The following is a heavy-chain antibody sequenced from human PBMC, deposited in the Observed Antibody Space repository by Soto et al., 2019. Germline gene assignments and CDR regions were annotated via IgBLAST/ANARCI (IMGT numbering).Heavy chain of an antibody. V-gene: IGHV3-33*01. CDR2: IWYDGSNK. CDR3: ARHYYDSSGYYYLGYFDY. D-gene: IGHD3-22*01. CDR1: GFTFSSYG. J-gene: IGHJ4*02. Sequence: QVQLVESGGGVVQPGRSLRLSCAASGFTFSSYGMHWVRQAPGKGLEWVAVIWYDGSNKYYADSVKGRFTISRDNSKNTLYLQMNSLRAEDTAVYYCARHYYDSSGYYYLGYFDYWGQGTLVTVSS.